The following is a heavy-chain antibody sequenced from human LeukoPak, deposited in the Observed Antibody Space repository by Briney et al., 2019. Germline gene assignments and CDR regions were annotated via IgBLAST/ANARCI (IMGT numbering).Heavy chain of an antibody. J-gene: IGHJ4*02. V-gene: IGHV1-69*13. D-gene: IGHD1-26*01. CDR2: IIPIFGTA. Sequence: ASVKVSCKASGGTFSSYAISWVRQAPGQGLEWMGGIIPIFGTANYAQKFQGRVTITADESTSTAYMELSSLRSEDTAVYSCARDGSGSNIVDYWGQGTLVTVSS. CDR1: GGTFSSYA. CDR3: ARDGSGSNIVDY.